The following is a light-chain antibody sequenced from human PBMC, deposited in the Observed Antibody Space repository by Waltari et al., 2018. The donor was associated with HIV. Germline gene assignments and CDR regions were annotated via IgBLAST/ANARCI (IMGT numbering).Light chain of an antibody. CDR3: QQYDRSWVT. Sequence: EILLTQSPGTLSLAPGERATLSCRASQTVDRNYLSLYQKKPGQGPRLLVLGESRRATGIPDRFSGSGSGTDFTLTIRRLEPEDFAVYYCQQYDRSWVTFGGGTKVEIK. CDR2: GES. V-gene: IGKV3-20*01. J-gene: IGKJ4*01. CDR1: QTVDRNY.